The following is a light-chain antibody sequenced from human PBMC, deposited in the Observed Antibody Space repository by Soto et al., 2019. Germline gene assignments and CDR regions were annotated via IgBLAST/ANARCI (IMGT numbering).Light chain of an antibody. CDR2: DAS. Sequence: DIQVTQSPPTLSASVGDRVTITCRASQTISTWMAWYQQKPGKAPKLLVYDASTLQSGVASRFSGSGSGTEFTLIISGLQPDDSATYYCQQSYSTPYTFGQGTKLEI. CDR3: QQSYSTPYT. CDR1: QTISTW. J-gene: IGKJ2*01. V-gene: IGKV1-5*01.